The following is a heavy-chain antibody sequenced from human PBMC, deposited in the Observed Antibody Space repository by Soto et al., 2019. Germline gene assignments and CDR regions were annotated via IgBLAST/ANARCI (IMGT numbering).Heavy chain of an antibody. CDR3: ARGQRFSDWFDP. CDR2: IYSSGST. D-gene: IGHD3-3*01. CDR1: GGDISTYY. Sequence: QVQFQESGPGLVKPSETLSLTCTVSGGDISTYYWTWIRQPAGKGLEWIGRIYSSGSTKYNPSLKSRVTMSLDTSKNQFSLRLGSVTAADTAVYYCARGQRFSDWFDPWGQGTLVTVSS. J-gene: IGHJ5*02. V-gene: IGHV4-4*07.